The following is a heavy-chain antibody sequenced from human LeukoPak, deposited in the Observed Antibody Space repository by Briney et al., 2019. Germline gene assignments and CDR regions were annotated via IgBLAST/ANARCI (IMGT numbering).Heavy chain of an antibody. Sequence: GASVKVSXKASGDTFTSYAISWVRQAPGQGLEWMGGLNPIFGTASYAQKFQGRVTITRDESTSTAYMELSSLRSEDTAVYYCARSFYDRSGSKVDYWGQGTLVTASS. CDR2: LNPIFGTA. D-gene: IGHD3-22*01. CDR3: ARSFYDRSGSKVDY. V-gene: IGHV1-69*05. CDR1: GDTFTSYA. J-gene: IGHJ4*02.